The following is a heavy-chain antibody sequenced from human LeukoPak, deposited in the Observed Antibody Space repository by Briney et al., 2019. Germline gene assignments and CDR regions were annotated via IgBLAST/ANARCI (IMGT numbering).Heavy chain of an antibody. D-gene: IGHD2-2*02. CDR3: AREPPYCSSTSCYRGGFDY. Sequence: GASVKVSCKASGCTFTGYYMHWVRQAPGQGLEWMGWINPNSGGTNYAQKFQGRVTMTRDTSISTAYMELSRLRSDDTAVYYCAREPPYCSSTSCYRGGFDYWGQGTLVTVSS. J-gene: IGHJ4*02. CDR1: GCTFTGYY. V-gene: IGHV1-2*02. CDR2: INPNSGGT.